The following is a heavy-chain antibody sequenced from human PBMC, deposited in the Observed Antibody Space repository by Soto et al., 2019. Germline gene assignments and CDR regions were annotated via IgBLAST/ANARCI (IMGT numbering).Heavy chain of an antibody. V-gene: IGHV4-31*03. D-gene: IGHD3-3*01. Sequence: SETLSLTCTVSGGSISSGGYYWSWIRQHPGKGLEWIGYIYYSGSTYYNPSLKSRVTISVDTSKNQFSLKLSSVTAADTAVYYCARVGYDFWSGYSNWFDPWGQGTLVSV. CDR1: GGSISSGGYY. CDR2: IYYSGST. CDR3: ARVGYDFWSGYSNWFDP. J-gene: IGHJ5*02.